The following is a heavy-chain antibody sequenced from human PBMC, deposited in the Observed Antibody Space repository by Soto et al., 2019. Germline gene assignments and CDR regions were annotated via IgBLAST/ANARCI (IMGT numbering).Heavy chain of an antibody. J-gene: IGHJ4*02. CDR1: GGSFSGYY. V-gene: IGHV4-34*01. CDR2: INHSGST. Sequence: PSETLSLTCAVYGGSFSGYYWSWIRQPPGKGLEWIGEINHSGSTNYNPSLKSRVTISVDTSKNQFSLKLSSVTAADTAVYYCARAQASDYYDSSGIDYWGQGTLVTV. CDR3: ARAQASDYYDSSGIDY. D-gene: IGHD3-22*01.